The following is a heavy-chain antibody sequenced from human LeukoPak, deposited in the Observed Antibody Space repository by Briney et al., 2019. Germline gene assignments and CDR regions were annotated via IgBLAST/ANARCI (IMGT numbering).Heavy chain of an antibody. D-gene: IGHD5-18*01. CDR3: ARDRDRGYSYGLFYFDY. Sequence: GSLRLSCAASGFTFSSYAMHWVRQAPGKGLEWVAVISYDGTNKYYADSVKGRFTISRDNSKNTLYLQMNSLRAEDTAVYYCARDRDRGYSYGLFYFDYWGQGTLVTVSS. CDR1: GFTFSSYA. CDR2: ISYDGTNK. V-gene: IGHV3-30-3*01. J-gene: IGHJ4*02.